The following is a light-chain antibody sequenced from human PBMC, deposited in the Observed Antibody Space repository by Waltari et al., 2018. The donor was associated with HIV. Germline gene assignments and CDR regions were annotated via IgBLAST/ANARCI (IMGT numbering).Light chain of an antibody. Sequence: SYVLTQPPSVSVAPGKPARITCGVNNLRIKHLHWYHQSPGQAPFLVIYYDDYRSSGIPERFSGSKSGNTATLTISTVEAGDEGDYYCQVWDSSSGHVVFGGGTKLTGL. CDR1: NLRIKH. CDR3: QVWDSSSGHVV. V-gene: IGLV3-21*04. CDR2: YDD. J-gene: IGLJ3*02.